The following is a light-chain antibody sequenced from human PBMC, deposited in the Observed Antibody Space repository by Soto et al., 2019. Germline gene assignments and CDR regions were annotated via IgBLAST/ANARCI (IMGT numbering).Light chain of an antibody. CDR3: QQANSFPLT. CDR2: AAS. V-gene: IGKV1-12*01. J-gene: IGKJ4*01. CDR1: QDINSW. Sequence: DTQMTQSPSSVSASVGDRVTITCRASQDINSWLAWYQHKPGIAPKLLISAASTLQSVVPSRFSGSGSGTDFTLTISSLQPEDFGTYYCQQANSFPLTFGGGTKVQIK.